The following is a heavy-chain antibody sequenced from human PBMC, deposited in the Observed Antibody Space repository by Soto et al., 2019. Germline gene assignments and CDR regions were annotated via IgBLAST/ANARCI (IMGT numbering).Heavy chain of an antibody. Sequence: PGGSLRLACATDGFPFSNGWMSWVRQAQGKGLEWVGHIKSKTDGGTTDYAAPVKGRFTISRDDSENTLYLQMNSLKTEDTAFYYCTPVGVMHDAFDIWGQGTRVTVS. J-gene: IGHJ3*02. D-gene: IGHD3-16*01. V-gene: IGHV3-15*01. CDR3: TPVGVMHDAFDI. CDR2: IKSKTDGGTT. CDR1: GFPFSNGW.